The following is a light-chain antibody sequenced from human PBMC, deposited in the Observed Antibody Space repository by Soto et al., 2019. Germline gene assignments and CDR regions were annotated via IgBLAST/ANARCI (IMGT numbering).Light chain of an antibody. Sequence: EIVLTQSPGTLSLSPGERATLSCRASQSFSSSYLAWYQQKPGQPPRLLIYGASTRATGIPARISGSGSGTDFTLTITSLQSEDFAVYYCQQYNKWRTFGQGTKVDI. CDR1: QSFSSSY. CDR2: GAS. J-gene: IGKJ1*01. V-gene: IGKV3-15*01. CDR3: QQYNKWRT.